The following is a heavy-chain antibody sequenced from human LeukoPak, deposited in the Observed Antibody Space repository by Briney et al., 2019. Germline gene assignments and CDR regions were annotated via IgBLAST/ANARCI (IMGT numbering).Heavy chain of an antibody. CDR1: GGTFSSYA. D-gene: IGHD3-3*01. J-gene: IGHJ6*03. Sequence: ASVKVSCKSSGGTFSSYAISWVRQAPGQGLEWMGVTIPMFSATNYEQKFQGRVSITTDTPTSTAYMELTSLRSEDSAVYYCARTPASEWLYSYSMDVWGKGTTVTVSS. CDR2: TIPMFSAT. CDR3: ARTPASEWLYSYSMDV. V-gene: IGHV1-69*05.